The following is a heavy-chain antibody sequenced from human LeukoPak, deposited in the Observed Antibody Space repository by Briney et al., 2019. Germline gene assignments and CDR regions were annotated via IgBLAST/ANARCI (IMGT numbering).Heavy chain of an antibody. CDR3: ARGATIFGYMDV. CDR2: INYSGRT. D-gene: IGHD3-3*01. V-gene: IGHV4-39*07. CDR1: GDSISSTSYY. Sequence: SETLSLTCTVSGDSISSTSYYWGWIRQPPGKGLEWIGTINYSGRTYYNPSLKSRVTISVDTSKNQFSLKLSSVTAADTAVYYCARGATIFGYMDVWGKGTTVTVSS. J-gene: IGHJ6*03.